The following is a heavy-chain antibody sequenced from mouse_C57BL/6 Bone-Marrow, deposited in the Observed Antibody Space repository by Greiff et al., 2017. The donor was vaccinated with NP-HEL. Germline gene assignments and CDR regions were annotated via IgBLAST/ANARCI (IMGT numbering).Heavy chain of an antibody. CDR3: ARNYDWYFEV. CDR1: GYTFTSYW. V-gene: IGHV1-64*01. CDR2: IHPNSGST. J-gene: IGHJ1*03. Sequence: QVQLQQPGAELVKPGASVKLSCKASGYTFTSYWMHWVKQRPGQGLEWIGMIHPNSGSTNYNEKFKSKATLTVDNSSSTAYMQLSSLTSEDSAVYYCARNYDWYFEVWGTGTTVTVSS. D-gene: IGHD2-1*01.